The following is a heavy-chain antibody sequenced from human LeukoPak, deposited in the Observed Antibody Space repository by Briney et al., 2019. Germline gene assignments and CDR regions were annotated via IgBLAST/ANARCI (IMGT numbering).Heavy chain of an antibody. CDR2: ISGSGSST. CDR3: AKVRAWDYYYGMDV. CDR1: GFTFNSYA. D-gene: IGHD3-16*01. J-gene: IGHJ6*02. Sequence: GGSLRLSCAASGFTFNSYAMSWVRQAPGKGLEWVSAISGSGSSTYYADSVKGRFTISRDNSKNTLYLQMNSLRAEGTAVYYCAKVRAWDYYYGMDVWGQGTTVTVSS. V-gene: IGHV3-23*01.